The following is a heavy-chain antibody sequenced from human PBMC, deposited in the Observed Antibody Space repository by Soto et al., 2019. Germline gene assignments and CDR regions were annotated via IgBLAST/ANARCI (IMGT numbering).Heavy chain of an antibody. D-gene: IGHD1-20*01. J-gene: IGHJ6*03. Sequence: PSETLSLTCTVSGGSISSYYWSWIRQPPGKGLEWIGYIYYSGSTNYNPSLKSRVTISVDTSKNQFSLKLSSVTAADTAVYYCGSNNWKPFNYYYYMDVWGKGTTVTVSS. V-gene: IGHV4-59*01. CDR3: GSNNWKPFNYYYYMDV. CDR2: IYYSGST. CDR1: GGSISSYY.